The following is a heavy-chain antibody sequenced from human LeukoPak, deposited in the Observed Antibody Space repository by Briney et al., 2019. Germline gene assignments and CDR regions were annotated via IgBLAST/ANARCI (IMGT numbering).Heavy chain of an antibody. V-gene: IGHV1-2*02. Sequence: ASVKVSCKASGYTFTGYYMHWVRQAPGQGLEWMGWINPNSGGTNYAQKFQGRVTMTRDTSISTAYMELSRLRSDDTAVYYCARTHYGGKAGAFDIWGQGTMVTVSS. J-gene: IGHJ3*02. CDR2: INPNSGGT. D-gene: IGHD4-23*01. CDR3: ARTHYGGKAGAFDI. CDR1: GYTFTGYY.